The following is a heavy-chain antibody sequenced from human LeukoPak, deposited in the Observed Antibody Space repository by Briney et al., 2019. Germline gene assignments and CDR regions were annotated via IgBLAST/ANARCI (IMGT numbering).Heavy chain of an antibody. Sequence: ASVKVSCKASGYTFTSYDINWVRQATGQGLEWMGWMNPNSGNTGYAQKFQGRVTMTRNTSISTAYMELSSLRSDDTAVYYCASGHNVDTSMVADWGQGTLVTVSS. CDR3: ASGHNVDTSMVAD. CDR1: GYTFTSYD. D-gene: IGHD5-18*01. V-gene: IGHV1-8*01. CDR2: MNPNSGNT. J-gene: IGHJ4*02.